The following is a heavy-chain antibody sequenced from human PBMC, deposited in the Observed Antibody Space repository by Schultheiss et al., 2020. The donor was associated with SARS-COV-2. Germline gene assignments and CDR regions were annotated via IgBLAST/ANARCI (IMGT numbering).Heavy chain of an antibody. CDR3: ARGAQSIRYCSGGSCYSWKKNGFFTPYYFDY. V-gene: IGHV4-61*08. D-gene: IGHD2-15*01. CDR1: GGSISSGGYY. Sequence: SETLSLTCTVSGGSISSGGYYWSWIRQPPGKGLEWIGEINHSGSTNYNPSLKSRVTISVDTSKNQFSLKLSSVTAADTAVYYCARGAQSIRYCSGGSCYSWKKNGFFTPYYFDYWGQGTLVTVSS. J-gene: IGHJ4*02. CDR2: INHSGST.